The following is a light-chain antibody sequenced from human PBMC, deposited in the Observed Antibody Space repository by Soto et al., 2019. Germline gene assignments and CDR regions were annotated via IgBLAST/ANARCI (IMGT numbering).Light chain of an antibody. V-gene: IGKV3-15*01. CDR3: QQYNNWPRT. CDR2: GTS. J-gene: IGKJ1*01. Sequence: EIVMTQSPATLSVSPGERATLSCRASQSVSSRLGWYQQKPGQAPRLLIYGTSTRATGIPGRFSGSGSGTEFPLTISSLQSEDFAVYYCQQYNNWPRTFGQGTKVEIK. CDR1: QSVSSR.